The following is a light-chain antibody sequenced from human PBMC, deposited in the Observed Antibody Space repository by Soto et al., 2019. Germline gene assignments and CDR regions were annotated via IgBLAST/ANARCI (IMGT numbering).Light chain of an antibody. CDR1: QDIRNF. CDR3: QNNSNAPV. CDR2: AAS. J-gene: IGKJ3*01. V-gene: IGKV1-27*01. Sequence: DIQMTQSPTTLSASVGDRVTITCRASQDIRNFVAWYQQKPGKAPKLLIYAASTLQSGVPSRFSGSGSGTDFTLIISSLQPEDVANYSYQNNSNAPVFGPGTKVEIK.